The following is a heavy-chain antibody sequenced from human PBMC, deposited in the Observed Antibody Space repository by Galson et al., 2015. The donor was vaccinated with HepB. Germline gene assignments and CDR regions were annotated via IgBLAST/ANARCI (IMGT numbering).Heavy chain of an antibody. CDR3: ARGRGSERAAAGIQLIPGWPPYYFDY. CDR1: GGSFSGYY. V-gene: IGHV4-34*01. Sequence: ETLSLTCAVYGGSFSGYYWSWIRQPPGKGLEWIGEINHSGSTNYNPSLKSRVTISVDTSKNQFSLKLSSVTAADTAVYYCARGRGSERAAAGIQLIPGWPPYYFDYWGQGTLVTVSS. J-gene: IGHJ4*02. D-gene: IGHD6-13*01. CDR2: INHSGST.